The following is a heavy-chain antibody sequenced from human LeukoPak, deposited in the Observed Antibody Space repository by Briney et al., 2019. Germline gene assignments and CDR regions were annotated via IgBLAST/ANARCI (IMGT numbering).Heavy chain of an antibody. D-gene: IGHD2-15*01. Sequence: GGSLRLSCEVSGSTFRDYSIHWFRQAPGGGLEWVAHISYNGIDEHYAGSVKGRFTVSRDDSKNTAYLLMSGLTTEDTAFYYCAKLGYGFDYWGQGTLVIVSS. CDR3: AKLGYGFDY. V-gene: IGHV3-30*18. CDR1: GSTFRDYS. J-gene: IGHJ4*02. CDR2: ISYNGIDE.